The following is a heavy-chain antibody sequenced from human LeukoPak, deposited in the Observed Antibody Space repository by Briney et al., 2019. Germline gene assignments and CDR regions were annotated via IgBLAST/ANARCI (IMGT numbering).Heavy chain of an antibody. CDR3: ASPSSLLSFDY. V-gene: IGHV4-39*01. J-gene: IGHJ4*02. CDR2: IYYSGST. CDR1: GGSISSSSYY. Sequence: SETLSLTCTVSGGSISSSSYYWGWIRQPPGKGLEWIGTIYYSGSTYSNPSLNSRVTISVDTSKNQFSLKLSSVTAADTAVYYCASPSSLLSFDYWGQGTLVTVSS. D-gene: IGHD3-16*02.